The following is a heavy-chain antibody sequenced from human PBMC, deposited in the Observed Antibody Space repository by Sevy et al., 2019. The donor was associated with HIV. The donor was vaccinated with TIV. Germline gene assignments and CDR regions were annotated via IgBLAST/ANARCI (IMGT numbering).Heavy chain of an antibody. D-gene: IGHD6-19*01. CDR1: GFMFSNHA. CDR3: AKDLLTVAGNFDY. CDR2: ISGRSGVTT. V-gene: IGHV3-23*01. J-gene: IGHJ4*02. Sequence: GGSLRLSCAASGFMFSNHAMSCVRQAPGKGLEWLSSISGRSGVTTYYANSVNGRFTISRDNSQNTLFLQLSRLRAEDTAIYYCAKDLLTVAGNFDYWGQGTLVTVSS.